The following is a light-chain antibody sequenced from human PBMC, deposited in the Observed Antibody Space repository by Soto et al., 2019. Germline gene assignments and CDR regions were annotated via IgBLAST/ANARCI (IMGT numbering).Light chain of an antibody. J-gene: IGKJ1*01. CDR3: QQTLSFPPT. CDR2: KAS. CDR1: QTISSW. V-gene: IGKV1-5*03. Sequence: DIQMTQSPSTLSGSVGDRVTITCRASQTISSWLAWYQQKPGKAPKLLIYKASNLDSGVPPRFSGSGSGTDFTLTISSLQPEDFATYYCQQTLSFPPTFGRGTKVDIK.